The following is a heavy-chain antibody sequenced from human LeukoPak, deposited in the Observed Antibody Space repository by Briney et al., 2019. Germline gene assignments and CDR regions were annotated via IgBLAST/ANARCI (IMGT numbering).Heavy chain of an antibody. V-gene: IGHV3-53*04. D-gene: IGHD6-19*01. CDR3: ARVAGGGQVDY. J-gene: IGHJ4*02. CDR2: IYSGGST. Sequence: GGSLRLSCAASGFTVSSKYMSWVRQSPGKGLEWVSVIYSGGSTYYADSAKGRFTISRHNSKNTLYLQMNSLRAEDTAVYYCARVAGGGQVDYWGQGTLVTVSS. CDR1: GFTVSSKY.